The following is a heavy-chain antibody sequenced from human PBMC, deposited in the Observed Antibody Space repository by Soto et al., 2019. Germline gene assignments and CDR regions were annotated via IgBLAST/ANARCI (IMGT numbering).Heavy chain of an antibody. Sequence: PGGSLRLSCAASGFIFSSYAMHWVRQAPGKGLEYVSAISSNGGSTYYADSVKGRFTISRDNSKNTLYLQMGSLRAEDMAVYYCARDYSMQLWPPYYYYGMDVWGQGTTVTVSS. J-gene: IGHJ6*02. CDR2: ISSNGGST. CDR3: ARDYSMQLWPPYYYYGMDV. V-gene: IGHV3-64*02. D-gene: IGHD5-18*01. CDR1: GFIFSSYA.